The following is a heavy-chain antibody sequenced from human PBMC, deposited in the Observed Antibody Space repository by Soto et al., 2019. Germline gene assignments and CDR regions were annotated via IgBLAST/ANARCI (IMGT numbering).Heavy chain of an antibody. D-gene: IGHD6-19*01. CDR1: GFTFSSYG. CDR3: AKVRRSSGWYYFDY. J-gene: IGHJ4*02. CDR2: ISYDGSDR. Sequence: QVQVVESGGGVVQPGRSLRLSCAASGFTFSSYGMHWVRQAPGKGLEWVAMISYDGSDRDYADSVKGRFTISRDNSNNTLYLQMHSLRTEDTAVFYCAKVRRSSGWYYFDYWGRGTLVTVSS. V-gene: IGHV3-30*18.